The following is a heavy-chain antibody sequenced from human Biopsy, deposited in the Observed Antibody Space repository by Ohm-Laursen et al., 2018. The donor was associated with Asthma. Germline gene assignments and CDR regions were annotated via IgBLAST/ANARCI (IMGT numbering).Heavy chain of an antibody. V-gene: IGHV1-69*13. Sequence: GASVKVSCKSLGGTFNTYVIGWVRQAPAQGLEWMGGISSVFGTTTYPQKFQDRVTITADDSPSTVYMELSSLRSEDTAVYYCARKAGSCISRTCYSLDFWGQGTLVTVSS. CDR2: ISSVFGTT. CDR1: GGTFNTYV. J-gene: IGHJ4*02. D-gene: IGHD2-2*01. CDR3: ARKAGSCISRTCYSLDF.